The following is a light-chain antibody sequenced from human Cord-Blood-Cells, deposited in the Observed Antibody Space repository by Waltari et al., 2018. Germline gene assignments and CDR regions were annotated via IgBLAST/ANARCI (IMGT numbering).Light chain of an antibody. J-gene: IGKJ4*01. CDR3: QQRSNWPKLT. V-gene: IGKV3-11*01. CDR1: QSVSSY. CDR2: DAS. Sequence: EIALTQSPATLSLSPGERATLSCRASQSVSSYLAWYQQKPGHAPRLLIYDASNRAPGIPARFSGSGSGTDFTLTISSLEPEDFAVYYCQQRSNWPKLTFGGGTKVEIK.